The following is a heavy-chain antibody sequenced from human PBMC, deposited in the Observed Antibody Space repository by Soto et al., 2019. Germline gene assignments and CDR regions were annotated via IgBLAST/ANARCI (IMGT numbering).Heavy chain of an antibody. CDR2: ISWNSGSI. D-gene: IGHD1-1*01. CDR3: AKDKGATGTGGAFDI. J-gene: IGHJ3*02. Sequence: GGSLRLSCAASGFTFDDYAMHWVRQAPGKGLEWVSGISWNSGSIGYADSVKGRFTISRDNAKNSLYLQMNSLRAEDTALYYCAKDKGATGTGGAFDIWGQGTMVTVSS. CDR1: GFTFDDYA. V-gene: IGHV3-9*01.